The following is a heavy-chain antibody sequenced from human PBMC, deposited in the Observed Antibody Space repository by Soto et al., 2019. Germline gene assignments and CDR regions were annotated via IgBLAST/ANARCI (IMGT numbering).Heavy chain of an antibody. V-gene: IGHV1-18*01. CDR1: GYTFTSYG. CDR3: ARSGRELLHYSCCMDV. D-gene: IGHD1-26*01. CDR2: ISAYNGNT. J-gene: IGHJ6*02. Sequence: ASVKVSCKASGYTFTSYGISWVRQAPGQGLEWMGWISAYNGNTNYAQKLQGRVTMTTDTSTSTAYMEPRSLRSDDTAVYYCARSGRELLHYSCCMDVWGQGTTVTVSS.